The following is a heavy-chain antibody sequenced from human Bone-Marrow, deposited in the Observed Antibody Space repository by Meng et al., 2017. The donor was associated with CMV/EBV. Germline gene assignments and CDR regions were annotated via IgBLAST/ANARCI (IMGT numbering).Heavy chain of an antibody. CDR1: GYTFSSYD. D-gene: IGHD5-18*01. CDR3: ARVTARDAFDI. V-gene: IGHV3-13*01. J-gene: IGHJ3*02. CDR2: IGTAGDT. Sequence: GESLKISCAACGYTFSSYDMHWVRQATGKGLEWVSAIGTAGDTYYPGSVKGRFTISRENAKNSLYLQMNSLRAGDTAVYYCARVTARDAFDIWGQGTMVTVSS.